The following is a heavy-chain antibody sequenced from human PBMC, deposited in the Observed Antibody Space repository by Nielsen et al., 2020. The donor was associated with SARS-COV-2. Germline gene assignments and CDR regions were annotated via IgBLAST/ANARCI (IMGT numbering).Heavy chain of an antibody. D-gene: IGHD2-2*02. J-gene: IGHJ6*02. V-gene: IGHV1-8*01. CDR2: MNPNSGNT. CDR1: GYTFTSYD. CDR3: AKDPDIVVVPAAISDYGMDV. Sequence: ASVKVSCKASGYTFTSYDINWVRQATGQGLEWMGWMNPNSGNTGYAQKFQGRVTMTRNTSISTAYMELSSLRSEDTAVYYCAKDPDIVVVPAAISDYGMDVWGQGTTVTVSS.